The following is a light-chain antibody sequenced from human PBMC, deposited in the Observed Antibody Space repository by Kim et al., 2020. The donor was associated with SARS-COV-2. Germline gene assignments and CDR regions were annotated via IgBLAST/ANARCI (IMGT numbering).Light chain of an antibody. CDR3: QQYNSYPRT. CDR2: AAS. CDR1: QGVSGW. Sequence: DIQMTQSPSSLSASVGDRVTITCRASQGVSGWLAWYQQKPKQAPKLLIFAASNLQSGVPSRFSGSGSGTDFTLTINSLQPEDFATYYCQQYNSYPRTFGQGTKVDIK. V-gene: IGKV1D-16*01. J-gene: IGKJ1*01.